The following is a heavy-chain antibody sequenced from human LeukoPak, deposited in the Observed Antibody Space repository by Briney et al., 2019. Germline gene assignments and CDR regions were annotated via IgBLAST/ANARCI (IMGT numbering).Heavy chain of an antibody. Sequence: ASVTVSCKASGYTFTSYGISWVRQAPGQGLEWMGWISAYNGNTNYAQNVQGRVIMTTDTSTSTAYMELTSLRSDDTAVYYCARDCRSTNCYKVFDYWGQGTPVTVSS. CDR2: ISAYNGNT. CDR1: GYTFTSYG. V-gene: IGHV1-18*01. J-gene: IGHJ4*02. CDR3: ARDCRSTNCYKVFDY. D-gene: IGHD2-2*02.